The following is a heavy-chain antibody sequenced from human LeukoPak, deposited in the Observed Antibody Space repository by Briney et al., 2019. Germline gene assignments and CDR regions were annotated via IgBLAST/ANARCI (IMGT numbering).Heavy chain of an antibody. CDR1: GYTFTGYY. D-gene: IGHD6-19*01. CDR3: ARDRQWLVPYDY. CDR2: INPNSGGT. V-gene: IGHV1-2*02. Sequence: ASVKVSCKASGYTFTGYYMHWVRQAPGQGLEWMGWINPNSGGTNYAQKFQGRVTMTRDTSISTAYMELSRLRSDDTAVYHCARDRQWLVPYDYWGQGTLVTVSS. J-gene: IGHJ4*02.